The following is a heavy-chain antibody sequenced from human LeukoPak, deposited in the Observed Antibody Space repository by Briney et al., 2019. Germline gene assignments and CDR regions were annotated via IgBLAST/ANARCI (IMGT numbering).Heavy chain of an antibody. CDR1: GFTVSSNY. CDR3: AREGYSYGYAFDI. V-gene: IGHV3-53*01. D-gene: IGHD5-18*01. J-gene: IGHJ3*02. Sequence: GGSLRLSCAASGFTVSSNYMSWVRQAPGKGLEWVSVIYSGGSTYYADSVKGRFTISRDNSKNTLYLQVNSLRAEDTAVYYCAREGYSYGYAFDIWGPGTMVTVSS. CDR2: IYSGGST.